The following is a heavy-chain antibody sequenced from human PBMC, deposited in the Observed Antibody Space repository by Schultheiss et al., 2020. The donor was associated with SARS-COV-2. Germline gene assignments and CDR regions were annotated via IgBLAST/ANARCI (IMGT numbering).Heavy chain of an antibody. D-gene: IGHD2-15*01. Sequence: GGSLRLSCAASGINFRTYGMHWVRQAPGKGLEWVAFIYFDGSSKYFADAVKGRFDISRDNSKNIVYLQLNSLRAEDTAVYYCARRRKDIVDPWRFDPWGQGTLVTVSS. CDR3: ARRRKDIVDPWRFDP. V-gene: IGHV3-33*01. J-gene: IGHJ5*02. CDR2: IYFDGSSK. CDR1: GINFRTYG.